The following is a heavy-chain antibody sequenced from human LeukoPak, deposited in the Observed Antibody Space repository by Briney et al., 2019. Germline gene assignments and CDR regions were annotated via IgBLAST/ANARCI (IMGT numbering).Heavy chain of an antibody. V-gene: IGHV1-46*01. CDR1: GYTFTGYY. CDR2: INPSGGST. CDR3: ARGIISSGPHWYFDL. D-gene: IGHD6-19*01. J-gene: IGHJ2*01. Sequence: ASVKVSCKASGYTFTGYYMHWVRQAPGQGLEWMGIINPSGGSTSYAQKFQGRVTMTRDTSTSTVYMELSSLRSEDTAVYYCARGIISSGPHWYFDLWGRGTLVTVSS.